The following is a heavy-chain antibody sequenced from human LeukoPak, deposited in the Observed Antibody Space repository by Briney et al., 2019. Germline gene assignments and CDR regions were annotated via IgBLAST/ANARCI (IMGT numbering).Heavy chain of an antibody. CDR1: GGSISSGGYY. J-gene: IGHJ4*02. CDR3: AREQSNFFDY. D-gene: IGHD1-1*01. Sequence: PSETLSLTCTVSGGSISSGGYYWSWVRQAPGKGLEWVSVIYSGGSTYYADSVKGRFTVSRDNAKNSLYLQLNSLRAEDTAVYYCAREQSNFFDYWGQGTLVTVSS. CDR2: IYSGGST. V-gene: IGHV3-53*01.